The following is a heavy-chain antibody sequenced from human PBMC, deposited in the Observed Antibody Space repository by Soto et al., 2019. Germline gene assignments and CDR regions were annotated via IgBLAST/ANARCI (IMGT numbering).Heavy chain of an antibody. CDR1: GFPFSHSW. J-gene: IGHJ5*02. Sequence: MQMVESGGGSVQPGGPLSLSCEAPGFPFSHSWMHWVRQTPGKGLVWVSRINPAGTITNYADSVEGRFTISRDNADSALFLQMNSLSAEDTAIYYCTSDTFGLRDTWGQGTLVTVSS. V-gene: IGHV3-74*01. CDR2: INPAGTIT. D-gene: IGHD3-16*01. CDR3: TSDTFGLRDT.